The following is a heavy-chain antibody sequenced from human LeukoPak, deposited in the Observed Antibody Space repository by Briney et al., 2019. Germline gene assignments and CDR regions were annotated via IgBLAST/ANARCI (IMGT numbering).Heavy chain of an antibody. D-gene: IGHD3-22*01. Sequence: ASVKVSCKASGYIFTGYYLHWFRQAPGKGLEWMGWISAYNGNTNYAQKLQGRVTMTTDTSTSTAYMELRSLRSDDTAVYYCARDALYYYDSSGYFNDAFDIWGQGTMVTVSS. CDR1: GYIFTGYY. CDR2: ISAYNGNT. CDR3: ARDALYYYDSSGYFNDAFDI. V-gene: IGHV1-18*04. J-gene: IGHJ3*02.